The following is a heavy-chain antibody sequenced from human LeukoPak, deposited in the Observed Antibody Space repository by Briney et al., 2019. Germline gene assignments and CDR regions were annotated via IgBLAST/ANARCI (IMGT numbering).Heavy chain of an antibody. J-gene: IGHJ6*02. CDR3: ARGEDFVVVTDYYYGMDV. CDR1: GYTFTSYG. V-gene: IGHV1-2*02. CDR2: INPNSGGT. D-gene: IGHD2-21*02. Sequence: ASVKVSCKASGYTFTSYGISWVRQAPGQGLEWMGWINPNSGGTNYAQKFQGRVTMTRDTSISTAYMELSRLRSDDTAVYYCARGEDFVVVTDYYYGMDVWGQGTTVTVSS.